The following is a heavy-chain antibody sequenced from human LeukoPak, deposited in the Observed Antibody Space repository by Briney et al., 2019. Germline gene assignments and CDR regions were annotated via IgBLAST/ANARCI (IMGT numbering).Heavy chain of an antibody. V-gene: IGHV3-23*01. CDR3: AKEITMVRGVKPNWFDP. Sequence: GGSLRLSCAASGFTFSSYAMSWVRQAPGKGLEWVSAISGSVGSTYYADSGKGRFTISRDNSKNTLYLQINSLRAEDTAVYYCAKEITMVRGVKPNWFDPWGQGTLVTVSS. J-gene: IGHJ5*02. CDR2: ISGSVGST. D-gene: IGHD3-10*01. CDR1: GFTFSSYA.